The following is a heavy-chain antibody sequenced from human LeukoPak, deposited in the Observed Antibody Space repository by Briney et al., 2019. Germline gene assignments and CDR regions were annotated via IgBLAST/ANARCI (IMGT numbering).Heavy chain of an antibody. Sequence: KPSETLSLTCGVSGGSISGTNWWSWVRQPPGQGLEWIGEISLAGQTNYNPSLNGRVTMSLDKSGNQLSLHLTSVTAADTATYFCSRESGPFCPFGYWGQGTLVIVSS. J-gene: IGHJ4*02. CDR2: ISLAGQT. CDR3: SRESGPFCPFGY. CDR1: GGSISGTNW. V-gene: IGHV4/OR15-8*02. D-gene: IGHD1-26*01.